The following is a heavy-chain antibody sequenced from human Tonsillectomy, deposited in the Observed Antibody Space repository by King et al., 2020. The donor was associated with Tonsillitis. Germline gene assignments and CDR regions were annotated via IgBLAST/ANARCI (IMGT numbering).Heavy chain of an antibody. CDR1: GSSISSGYY. V-gene: IGHV4-38-2*01. D-gene: IGHD5/OR15-5a*01. Sequence: VQLQESGPGLVKPSETLSLTCVVSGSSISSGYYWGWIRQPPGKGLEWIGSIYYSGSTYYNPSLKSRVTISVDTSKNQFSLKLTSVTAADTAVYYCARVPPVSTMISIGAFDIWGQGTMVTVSS. CDR2: IYYSGST. CDR3: ARVPPVSTMISIGAFDI. J-gene: IGHJ3*02.